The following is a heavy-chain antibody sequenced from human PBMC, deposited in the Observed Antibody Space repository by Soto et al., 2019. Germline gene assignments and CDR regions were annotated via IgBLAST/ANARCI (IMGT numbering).Heavy chain of an antibody. CDR1: GFSLSTIGVG. V-gene: IGHV2-5*02. CDR2: IYWDDDK. D-gene: IGHD3-22*01. CDR3: AHRITSPYYYDGSDYPHVVDI. J-gene: IGHJ3*02. Sequence: QITLKESGPTLVKPAQTLTLTCTFSGFSLSTIGVGVGWIRQPPGKTLEWLALIYWDDDKRYSPSLKSRLTITKDTAEKQVVLRMPNMDPVDTATYYSAHRITSPYYYDGSDYPHVVDIWGQGTMVTVSS.